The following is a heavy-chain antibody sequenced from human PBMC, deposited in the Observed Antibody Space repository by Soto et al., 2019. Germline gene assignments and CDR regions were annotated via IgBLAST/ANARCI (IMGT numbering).Heavy chain of an antibody. CDR2: ISSGSSYI. CDR1: GFTFSSYS. D-gene: IGHD3-10*01. CDR3: ARSSGGSGKLWNYYGMDV. Sequence: EVQLVESGGGLVKPGGSLRRSCAASGFTFSSYSMNWVRQAPGKGLEWVSSISSGSSYIYYADSVKGRFTISRDNAKNSLYLQMNSLRAEDTAVYYCARSSGGSGKLWNYYGMDVWGQGTTVTVSS. V-gene: IGHV3-21*06. J-gene: IGHJ6*02.